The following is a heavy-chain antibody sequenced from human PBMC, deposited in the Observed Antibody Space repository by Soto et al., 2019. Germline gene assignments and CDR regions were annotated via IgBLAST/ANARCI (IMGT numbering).Heavy chain of an antibody. CDR3: ATPGRYDILIGYYRKPFDY. CDR2: IIPIFGTA. D-gene: IGHD3-9*01. Sequence: ASVKVSCKASGGTFSSYAISWVRQAPGQGLEWMGGIIPIFGTANYAQKFQGRVTITADESTSTAYMELSSLRSEDTAVYYCATPGRYDILIGYYRKPFDYWGQGTLVTVSS. CDR1: GGTFSSYA. V-gene: IGHV1-69*13. J-gene: IGHJ4*02.